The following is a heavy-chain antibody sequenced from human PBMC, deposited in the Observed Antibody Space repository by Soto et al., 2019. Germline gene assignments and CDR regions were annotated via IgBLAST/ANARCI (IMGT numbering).Heavy chain of an antibody. CDR3: AKDPRYYDYVWGSYWGY. J-gene: IGHJ4*02. CDR2: ISGSGGST. Sequence: VGSLRLSGAASGFTFSSYAMSWVRQARGKGLEWVSAISGSGGSTYYADSVKGRFTISRDNSKNTLYLQMNSLRAEDTAVYYCAKDPRYYDYVWGSYWGYWGQGTLVTVSS. D-gene: IGHD3-16*01. V-gene: IGHV3-23*01. CDR1: GFTFSSYA.